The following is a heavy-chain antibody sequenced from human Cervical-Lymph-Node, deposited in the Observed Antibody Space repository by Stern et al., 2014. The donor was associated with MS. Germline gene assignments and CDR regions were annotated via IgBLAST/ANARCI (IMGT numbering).Heavy chain of an antibody. CDR3: ARQRYFDY. Sequence: EVQLLESGPEVKRPGDSLKISCQASGYTFTSYWIGWVRQMPGKGLEWIAIIFPGGSDIRYSPSFQGPVTISADKSSSPAFLQWNNLKASDTAINFCARQRYFDYWGQGTLVTVSS. CDR1: GYTFTSYW. V-gene: IGHV5-51*01. J-gene: IGHJ4*02. CDR2: IFPGGSDI.